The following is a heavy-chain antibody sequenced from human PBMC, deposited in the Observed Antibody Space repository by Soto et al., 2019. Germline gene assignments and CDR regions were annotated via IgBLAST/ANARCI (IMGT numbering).Heavy chain of an antibody. CDR3: ARDPTTVVTSGKYDY. V-gene: IGHV3-30-3*01. CDR2: ISYDGSNK. CDR1: GFTFSSYA. J-gene: IGHJ4*02. Sequence: QVQLVESGGGVVQPGRSLRLSCAASGFTFSSYAMHWVRQAPGKVLEWVAVISYDGSNKYYADSVKGRFTISRDNSKNTLYLQMNSLRAEDTAVYYCARDPTTVVTSGKYDYWGQGTLVTVSS. D-gene: IGHD4-17*01.